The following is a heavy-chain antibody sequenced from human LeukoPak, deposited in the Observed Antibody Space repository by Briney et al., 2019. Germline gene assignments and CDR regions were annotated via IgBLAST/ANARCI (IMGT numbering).Heavy chain of an antibody. Sequence: PGGSLRLSCGASGFTFSSYWMTWVRQAPGKGLEWVSSIFPSGGEIHYADSVRGRFTISRDNSKSTLSLQMNSLRAEDTAIYYCATYRQVLLPFESWGQGTLVTVSS. CDR2: IFPSGGEI. V-gene: IGHV3-23*01. CDR1: GFTFSSYW. D-gene: IGHD2-8*02. CDR3: ATYRQVLLPFES. J-gene: IGHJ4*02.